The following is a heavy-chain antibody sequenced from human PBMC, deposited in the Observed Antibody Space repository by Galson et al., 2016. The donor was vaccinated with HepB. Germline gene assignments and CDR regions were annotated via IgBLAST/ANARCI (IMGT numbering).Heavy chain of an antibody. CDR3: ARLPVSAPDANAGFYS. J-gene: IGHJ4*02. CDR1: GLTFSDYA. V-gene: IGHV3-23*01. Sequence: SLRLSCAASGLTFSDYAMAWVRQAPGKGLEWASDISGSADSTHYADSVKGRFTISRDNSKNTFYLQMNTLSVEDTAIYFCARLPVSAPDANAGFYSWGQGTLVTVSS. D-gene: IGHD6-13*01. CDR2: ISGSADST.